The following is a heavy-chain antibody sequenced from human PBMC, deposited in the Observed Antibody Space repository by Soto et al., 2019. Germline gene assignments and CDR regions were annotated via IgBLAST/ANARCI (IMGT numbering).Heavy chain of an antibody. CDR3: AHISMKVGIFGVADGFKFDP. V-gene: IGHV2-5*01. D-gene: IGHD3-3*01. Sequence: SGPTLVNPTQTLTLTCTFSGFSLSTSGVGVGWIRQPPGKALEWLALIYWNDDKRYSPSLKSRLTITKDTSKNQVVLTMTNMDPVDTATYYCAHISMKVGIFGVADGFKFDPWGQGTLVTVSS. CDR1: GFSLSTSGVG. CDR2: IYWNDDK. J-gene: IGHJ5*02.